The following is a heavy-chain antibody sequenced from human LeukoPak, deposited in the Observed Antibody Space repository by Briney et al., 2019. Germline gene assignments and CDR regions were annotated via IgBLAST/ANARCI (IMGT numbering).Heavy chain of an antibody. CDR2: IYHSGST. Sequence: SETLSLTCTVSGGSVSSSSYYWGWIRQPPGKGLEWIGGIYHSGSTYYNPSLKIRVTISVDTSKNQFSLKLRSVTAADTAVYYCARDRGFPYYFDYWGQGTLVTVSS. J-gene: IGHJ4*02. CDR3: ARDRGFPYYFDY. V-gene: IGHV4-39*07. CDR1: GGSVSSSSYY.